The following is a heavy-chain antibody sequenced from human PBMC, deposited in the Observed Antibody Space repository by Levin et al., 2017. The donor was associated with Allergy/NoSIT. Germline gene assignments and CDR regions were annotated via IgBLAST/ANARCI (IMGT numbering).Heavy chain of an antibody. J-gene: IGHJ4*02. CDR2: INHSGST. V-gene: IGHV4-34*08. CDR3: APSFPVAGANAARK. CDR1: GGTFSNYF. Sequence: SETLSLTCAVYGGTFSNYFWSWIRQPPGKGLEWIGEINHSGSTNYNTSLRSRVTISVDTSKNQFSLKLSSVTAADTAVYYCAPSFPVAGANAARKWGQGTLVIVSS. D-gene: IGHD6-19*01.